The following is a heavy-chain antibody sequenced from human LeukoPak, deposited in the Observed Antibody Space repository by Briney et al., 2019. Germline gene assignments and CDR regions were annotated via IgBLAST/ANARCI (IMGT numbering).Heavy chain of an antibody. Sequence: PGGSLRLSCAASGFTFSSYGMHWVRQAPGKGLEWVAVISYDGSNKYYADSVKGRFTISRDNSKNTLYLQMNSLRAEDTAVYYCAGPHSGYGHGYWGQGTLVTVSS. D-gene: IGHD5-12*01. CDR1: GFTFSSYG. CDR3: AGPHSGYGHGY. CDR2: ISYDGSNK. J-gene: IGHJ4*02. V-gene: IGHV3-30*03.